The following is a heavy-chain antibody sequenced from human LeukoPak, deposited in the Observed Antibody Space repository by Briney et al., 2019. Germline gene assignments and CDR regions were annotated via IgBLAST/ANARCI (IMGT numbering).Heavy chain of an antibody. Sequence: TSETLSFTCTVSGGSISTYYWSWIRQPPGKGLEWIGYISYSGSTNYNPSLKSRLTISVDTSQNQFSLKVTSVTAADTAVYYCARSTVAGNLNYYYYYGMDVWGQGTTVTVSS. CDR2: ISYSGST. D-gene: IGHD6-19*01. CDR1: GGSISTYY. CDR3: ARSTVAGNLNYYYYYGMDV. J-gene: IGHJ6*02. V-gene: IGHV4-59*01.